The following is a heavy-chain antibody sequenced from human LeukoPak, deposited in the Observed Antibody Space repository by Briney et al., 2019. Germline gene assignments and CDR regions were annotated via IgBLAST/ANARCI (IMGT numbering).Heavy chain of an antibody. CDR1: GGSFSGYY. CDR2: INHSGST. CDR3: ARVSVYAMYYYYYYMDV. V-gene: IGHV4-34*01. Sequence: SETLSLTCAVYGGSFSGYYWSWIRQPPGKGLEWIGEINHSGSTNYNPSLKSRVTISVDTSKNQFSLKLSSVTAADTAVYYCARVSVYAMYYYYYYMDVWGEGTTVTVSS. J-gene: IGHJ6*03. D-gene: IGHD2-8*01.